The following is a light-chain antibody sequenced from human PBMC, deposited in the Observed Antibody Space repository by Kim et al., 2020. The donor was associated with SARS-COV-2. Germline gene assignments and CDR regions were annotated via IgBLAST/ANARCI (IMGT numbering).Light chain of an antibody. Sequence: QTATLTCSGNNYNVGNEGAAWLQQSKGHPPKLLSYRNNNRPSGISERFSASRSGNTASLTITGLQPEDEADYFCSAWDSSLTVWVFGGGTKLTVL. V-gene: IGLV10-54*01. CDR3: SAWDSSLTVWV. CDR1: NYNVGNEG. CDR2: RNN. J-gene: IGLJ3*02.